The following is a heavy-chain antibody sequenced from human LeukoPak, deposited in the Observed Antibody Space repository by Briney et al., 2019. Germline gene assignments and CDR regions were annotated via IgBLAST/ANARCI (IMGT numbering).Heavy chain of an antibody. CDR1: GGSISSYY. CDR2: IYTSGST. V-gene: IGHV4-4*07. D-gene: IGHD3-22*01. Sequence: SETLSLTCTVSGGSISSYYWSWIRQPAGKGLEWIGRIYTSGSTNYNPSLKSRVTMSVDTSKNQFSLKLSSVTAADTAVYYCARERWYYYNSSGYHDYWGQGTLVTVSS. CDR3: ARERWYYYNSSGYHDY. J-gene: IGHJ4*02.